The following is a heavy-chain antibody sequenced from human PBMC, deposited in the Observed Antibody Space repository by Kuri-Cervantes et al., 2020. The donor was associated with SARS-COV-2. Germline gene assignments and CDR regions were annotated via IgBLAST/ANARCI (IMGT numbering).Heavy chain of an antibody. Sequence: GESLKISCAASGFTVSSNYMSWVRQAPGKGLEWVSLIYRCGSTYYADSVKGRFTISRDNSKNTLYLQMNSLRVEDTAVYYCAKVRAPGDQLILSSPLDYWGQGTLVTVSS. V-gene: IGHV3-66*03. CDR1: GFTVSSNY. J-gene: IGHJ4*02. CDR3: AKVRAPGDQLILSSPLDY. CDR2: IYRCGST. D-gene: IGHD1-1*01.